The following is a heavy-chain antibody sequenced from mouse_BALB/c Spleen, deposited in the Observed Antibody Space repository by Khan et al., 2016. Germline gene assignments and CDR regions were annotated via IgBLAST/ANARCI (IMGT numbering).Heavy chain of an antibody. J-gene: IGHJ2*01. V-gene: IGHV1-4*01. Sequence: VQLQESGAELVKPGASVKMSCKASGYTFTSYTMHWVKQRPGQGLEWIGYINPSSGYTKYNQKFKDKATLTADKSTSTAYMQLSSLTSENSTIYSYARKSTRAAYWGQGTTLTVSS. CDR2: INPSSGYT. D-gene: IGHD3-1*01. CDR1: GYTFTSYT. CDR3: ARKSTRAAY.